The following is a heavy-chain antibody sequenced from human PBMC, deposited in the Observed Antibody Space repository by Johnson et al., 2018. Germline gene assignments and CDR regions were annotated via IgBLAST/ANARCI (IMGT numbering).Heavy chain of an antibody. V-gene: IGHV1-69*01. J-gene: IGHJ6*02. Sequence: QVQLVQSGAEVKEPGSSVKVPCKASGGTFSSYAISWVRQAPGQGLEWMGGIIPIFGTANYAQKFQGRVPIPADESTSTAHMGLSSLRSEDTAVYYCARGRMATIEYYYYYYGMDVWGQGTTVTVSS. CDR2: IIPIFGTA. D-gene: IGHD5-24*01. CDR1: GGTFSSYA. CDR3: ARGRMATIEYYYYYYGMDV.